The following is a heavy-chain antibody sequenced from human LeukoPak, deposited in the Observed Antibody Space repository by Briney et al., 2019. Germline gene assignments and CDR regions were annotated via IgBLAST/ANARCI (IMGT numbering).Heavy chain of an antibody. V-gene: IGHV1-46*01. Sequence: ASVKVSCKASGYTFTNYYIHWVRQAPGQGLEWMGLINPSGGTTNCAQKFQGRVTMTGDMSTSTDYMELSSLRSEDTAIYYCARDNSVGDNAWWFDPWGQGTLVTVSS. CDR2: INPSGGTT. CDR3: ARDNSVGDNAWWFDP. CDR1: GYTFTNYY. D-gene: IGHD1-26*01. J-gene: IGHJ5*02.